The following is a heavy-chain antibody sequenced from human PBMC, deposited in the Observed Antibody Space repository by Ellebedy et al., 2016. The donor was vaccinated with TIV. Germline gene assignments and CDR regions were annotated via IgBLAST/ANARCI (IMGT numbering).Heavy chain of an antibody. CDR2: ISGRGGTT. CDR1: GFTFNSYA. D-gene: IGHD3-22*01. V-gene: IGHV3-23*01. Sequence: PGGSLRLSCVASGFTFNSYAMSWVRQAPGKGLEWVSTISGRGGTTDYADSVKGRFTISRDNSKKTLYLQMNSLRAEDTAVYYCAKGRGGGSDSSAPRYYFDYWGLGTLVTVSS. CDR3: AKGRGGGSDSSAPRYYFDY. J-gene: IGHJ4*02.